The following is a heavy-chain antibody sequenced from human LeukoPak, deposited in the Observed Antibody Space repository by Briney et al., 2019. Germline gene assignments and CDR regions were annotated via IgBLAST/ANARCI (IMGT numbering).Heavy chain of an antibody. D-gene: IGHD5-18*01. J-gene: IGHJ4*02. CDR2: IYYSGST. CDR3: ARGSYSPDFDY. V-gene: IGHV4-59*01. Sequence: PSETLSLTCTVSGGSISSYYWSWIGQPPGKGLEWIGYIYYSGSTNYNPSLKSRVTISVDTSKNQFSLKLSSVTAADTAVYYCARGSYSPDFDYWGQGTLVTVSS. CDR1: GGSISSYY.